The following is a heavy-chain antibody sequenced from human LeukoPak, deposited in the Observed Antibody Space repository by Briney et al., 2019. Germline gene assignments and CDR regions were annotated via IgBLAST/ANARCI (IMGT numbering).Heavy chain of an antibody. CDR2: INHSGST. V-gene: IGHV4-34*01. CDR1: GGSFSGYY. Sequence: SETLSLTCAVYGGSFSGYYWSWIRQPPGKGLEWIGEINHSGSTNYNPSLKSRVTISVDTSKNQFSLKLSSVTAADTAVYYCARAPSTWIQLWLLSGGIDAFDIWGQGTMVTVSS. J-gene: IGHJ3*02. CDR3: ARAPSTWIQLWLLSGGIDAFDI. D-gene: IGHD5-18*01.